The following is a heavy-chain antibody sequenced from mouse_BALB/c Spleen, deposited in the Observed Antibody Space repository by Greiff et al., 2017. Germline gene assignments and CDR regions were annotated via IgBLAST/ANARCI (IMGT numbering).Heavy chain of an antibody. CDR1: GYSITSGYY. V-gene: IGHV3-6*02. CDR3: ARDRYGYDD. Sequence: EVKLMESGPGLVKPSQSLSLTCSVTGYSITSGYYWNWIRQFPGNKLEWMGYISYDGSNNYNPSLKNRISITRDTSKNQFFLKLNSVTTEDTATYYCARDRYGYDDWGQGTTLTVSS. CDR2: ISYDGSN. D-gene: IGHD2-2*01. J-gene: IGHJ2*01.